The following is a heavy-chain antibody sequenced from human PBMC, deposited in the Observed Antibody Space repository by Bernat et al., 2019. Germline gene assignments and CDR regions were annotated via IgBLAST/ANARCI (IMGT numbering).Heavy chain of an antibody. CDR2: IYYSGTT. V-gene: IGHV4-31*03. D-gene: IGHD4-17*01. CDR3: ARGTNDYVFVY. J-gene: IGHJ4*02. CDR1: GGSISSGGYY. Sequence: QVQLQESGPGLVKPSQTLSLTCTVSGGSISSGGYYWSWIRQHPGKGLEWIGYIYYSGTTFYNPSLKSRVTISVDTSKNQFSLKLSSVTAADTAVYYCARGTNDYVFVYWGQGTLVTVSS.